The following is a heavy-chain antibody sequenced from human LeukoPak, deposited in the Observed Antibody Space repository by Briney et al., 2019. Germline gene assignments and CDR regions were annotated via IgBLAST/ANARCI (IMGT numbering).Heavy chain of an antibody. CDR2: IYPADSDT. J-gene: IGHJ4*02. Sequence: GESLKISCQGSGYSFNTYWVGWVRQMPGKGLEWMGVIYPADSDTRYSPSFQGQVTISADKSINTACLQWRTLKASDSAIYYCARVLDVDTAVFHYYFDFWGQGTLVTVSS. D-gene: IGHD5-18*01. CDR1: GYSFNTYW. V-gene: IGHV5-51*01. CDR3: ARVLDVDTAVFHYYFDF.